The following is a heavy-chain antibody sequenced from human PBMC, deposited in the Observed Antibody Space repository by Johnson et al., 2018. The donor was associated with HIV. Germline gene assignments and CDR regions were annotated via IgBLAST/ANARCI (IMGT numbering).Heavy chain of an antibody. D-gene: IGHD6-19*01. CDR3: AKDRGGGWYGEYNFDI. V-gene: IGHV3-9*01. J-gene: IGHJ3*02. CDR1: GFTFDDYA. CDR2: ISGSEK. Sequence: VQLVESGGGLVKPGRSLRLSCAASGFTFDDYAMHWVRPAPGKGLEWVSGISGSEKYSADSVKGRLTISRDTSENTLFLQMNTLRAEDTAVYYCAKDRGGGWYGEYNFDIWGQGTMVTVSA.